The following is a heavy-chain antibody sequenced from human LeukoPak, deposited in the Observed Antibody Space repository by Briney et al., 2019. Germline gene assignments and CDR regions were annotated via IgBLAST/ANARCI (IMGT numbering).Heavy chain of an antibody. V-gene: IGHV4-30-4*01. D-gene: IGHD3-10*01. CDR3: SRVGVFSMVRGVILT. Sequence: SETLSLTCTVSGGSLSSGDYYWSWIRQPPGKGLEWIGYIYYSGSTYYNPSLKSRVTVSVDTSKNQFSLKLSSVTAADTAVYYCSRVGVFSMVRGVILTWGQGTLVTVSS. J-gene: IGHJ5*02. CDR2: IYYSGST. CDR1: GGSLSSGDYY.